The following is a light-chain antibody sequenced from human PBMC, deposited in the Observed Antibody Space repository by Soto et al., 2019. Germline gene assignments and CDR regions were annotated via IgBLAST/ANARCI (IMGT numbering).Light chain of an antibody. CDR1: QVISTS. CDR3: QQLFDSPIT. J-gene: IGKJ5*01. V-gene: IGKV1-9*01. CDR2: AAS. Sequence: DIQLTQSPSFLSPSIGESVTITFRASQVISTSLAWYQVKPGKAPKLLIYAASTLESGVPSRFSATVSGTEFSLTITSLQPEDFATYNCQQLFDSPITFGQGTRLEIK.